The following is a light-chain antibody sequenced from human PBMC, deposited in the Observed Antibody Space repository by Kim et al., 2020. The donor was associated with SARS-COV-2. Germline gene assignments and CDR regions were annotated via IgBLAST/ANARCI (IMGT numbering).Light chain of an antibody. CDR1: QSVRTY. CDR2: DAS. CDR3: QQRSDWPLT. J-gene: IGKJ4*01. V-gene: IGKV3-11*01. Sequence: EIVVTQSPATLSLSPGERATLSCRASQSVRTYLAWYQQKAGQAPRLLIYDASNRAAGIPPRFSGSGSGTDFTLTISSLEPEDFAVYYCQQRSDWPLTFGGGTKVDIK.